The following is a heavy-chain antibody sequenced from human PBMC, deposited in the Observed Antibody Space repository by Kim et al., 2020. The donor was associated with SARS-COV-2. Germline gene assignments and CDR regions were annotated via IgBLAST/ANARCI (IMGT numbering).Heavy chain of an antibody. V-gene: IGHV1-18*01. Sequence: ASVKVSCKASGYTFTSYGISWVRQAPGQGLEWMGWINAYNGNTNYAQKLQGRVTMTTDTSTSTAYMELRSLRSDDTAVYYCARDRPITFRDILTGYYNEGYYFDYWGQGTLVTVSS. CDR3: ARDRPITFRDILTGYYNEGYYFDY. J-gene: IGHJ4*02. D-gene: IGHD3-9*01. CDR2: INAYNGNT. CDR1: GYTFTSYG.